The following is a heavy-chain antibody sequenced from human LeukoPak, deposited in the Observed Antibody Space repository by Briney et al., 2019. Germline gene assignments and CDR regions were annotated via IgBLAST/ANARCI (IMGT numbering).Heavy chain of an antibody. Sequence: PGGSLRLSCAASGFTFSSYSMNWVRQAPGKGLEWVSSISSSSSYIYYADSVKGRFTISRDNAKNTVYLQMNSLRVEDTAVYYCARDPFYGDADFDHWGQGALVTVSS. D-gene: IGHD4-17*01. J-gene: IGHJ4*02. CDR2: ISSSSSYI. CDR3: ARDPFYGDADFDH. V-gene: IGHV3-21*01. CDR1: GFTFSSYS.